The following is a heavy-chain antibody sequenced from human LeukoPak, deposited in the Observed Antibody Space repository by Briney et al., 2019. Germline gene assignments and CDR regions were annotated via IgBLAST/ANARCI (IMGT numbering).Heavy chain of an antibody. CDR1: GFTFSSYA. D-gene: IGHD4-17*01. CDR3: GSDPNGDYVGALGY. J-gene: IGHJ4*01. Sequence: GGSLRLSCTDSGFTFSSYALAWVRQAPGKWLEWVAAVTSRGVGTHYADSVKGRFTISRDNSKNTIYLQMNSLRAEDTAIYYCGSDPNGDYVGALGYWGRGTLVTVSS. V-gene: IGHV3-23*01. CDR2: VTSRGVGT.